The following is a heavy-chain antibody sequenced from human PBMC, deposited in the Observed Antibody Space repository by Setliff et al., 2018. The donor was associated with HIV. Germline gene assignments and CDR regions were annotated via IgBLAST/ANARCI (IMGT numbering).Heavy chain of an antibody. V-gene: IGHV4-31*03. Sequence: SETLSLTCTVSGGSISSGTYYWSWIRQHPGKGLEWIGYIYYSGSTCYNPSLKSRVTISVDTSRNQFSLKLSSVTAADTAVYYCARDRSDYYNLPGYFDHRGQGTPVTVSS. CDR3: ARDRSDYYNLPGYFDH. CDR2: IYYSGST. J-gene: IGHJ4*02. D-gene: IGHD3-3*01. CDR1: GGSISSGTYY.